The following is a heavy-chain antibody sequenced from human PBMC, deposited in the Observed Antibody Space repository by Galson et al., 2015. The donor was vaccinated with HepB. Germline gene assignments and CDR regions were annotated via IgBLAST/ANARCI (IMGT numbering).Heavy chain of an antibody. CDR2: IKSKANNYAT. Sequence: SLRLSCAASGFTFSGSAFHWVRQTSGKGLEWVGHIKSKANNYATAYAASPKGRFTISRDDSKNTAYLHMRSLETEDTAVYYCARLADFSGFSSSWGQGTLVTVSS. J-gene: IGHJ4*02. CDR1: GFTFSGSA. D-gene: IGHD6-13*01. V-gene: IGHV3-73*01. CDR3: ARLADFSGFSSS.